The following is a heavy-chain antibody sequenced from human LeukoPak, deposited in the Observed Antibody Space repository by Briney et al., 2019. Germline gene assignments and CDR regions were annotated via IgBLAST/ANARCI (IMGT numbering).Heavy chain of an antibody. Sequence: SEALSLTCTVSGGSISSYYWSWIRQPPGKGLEWIGYIYYSGSTNYNPSLKSRVTISVDTSKNQFSLKLSSVTAADTAVYYCARNAEYFQHWGQGTLVTVSS. V-gene: IGHV4-59*08. J-gene: IGHJ1*01. CDR1: GGSISSYY. CDR3: ARNAEYFQH. CDR2: IYYSGST.